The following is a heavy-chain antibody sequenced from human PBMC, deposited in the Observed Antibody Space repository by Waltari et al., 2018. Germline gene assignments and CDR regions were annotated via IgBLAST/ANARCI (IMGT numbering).Heavy chain of an antibody. CDR2: MNPNSGNT. CDR1: GYTFTSYD. D-gene: IGHD3-3*01. V-gene: IGHV1-8*01. CDR3: ARTSALRFLEWLPHNWFDP. Sequence: QVQLVQSGAEVKKPGASVKVSCKASGYTFTSYDLNWMRQATGQGLEWMGWMNPNSGNTGYAQKFQGRVTMTRNTSISTAYMELSSLRSEDTAVYYCARTSALRFLEWLPHNWFDPWGQGTLVTVSS. J-gene: IGHJ5*02.